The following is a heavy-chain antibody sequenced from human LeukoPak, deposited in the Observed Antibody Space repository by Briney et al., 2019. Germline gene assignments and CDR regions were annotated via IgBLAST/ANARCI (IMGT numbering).Heavy chain of an antibody. J-gene: IGHJ6*03. V-gene: IGHV1-8*03. CDR1: GYTFTSYD. CDR2: MNPNSGNT. D-gene: IGHD6-13*01. Sequence: ASVKVSCKASGYTFTSYDINWVRQATGQWLEWMGWMNPNSGNTGYAQKFQGRVTITRNTSISTAYMELSSLRSEDTAVYYCARGHSSSWYELYYYYYMDVWGKGTTVTVSS. CDR3: ARGHSSSWYELYYYYYMDV.